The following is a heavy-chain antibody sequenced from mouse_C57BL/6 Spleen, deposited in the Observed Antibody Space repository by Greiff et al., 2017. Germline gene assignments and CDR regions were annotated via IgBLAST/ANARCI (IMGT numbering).Heavy chain of an antibody. J-gene: IGHJ4*01. CDR1: GYTFTSYW. CDR3: ARSDYGSSKDAMDC. CDR2: IHPNSGST. V-gene: IGHV1-64*01. Sequence: QVQLQQPGAELVKPGASVKLSCKASGYTFTSYWMHWVKQRPGQGLEWIGMIHPNSGSTNYNEKFKSKATLTVDKSSSTAYMQLSSLTSEDSAVYYCARSDYGSSKDAMDCWGQGASVTVSS. D-gene: IGHD1-1*01.